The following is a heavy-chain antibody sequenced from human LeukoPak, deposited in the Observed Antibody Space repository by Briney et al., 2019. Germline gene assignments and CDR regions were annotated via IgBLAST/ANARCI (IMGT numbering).Heavy chain of an antibody. J-gene: IGHJ4*02. CDR2: ISYDGSNK. V-gene: IGHV3-30*03. Sequence: GGSLRLSCAASGFTFSSYGMHWVRQAPGKGLEWVAVISYDGSNKYYADSVKDRFTISRDNSKNTLYLQMNSLRAEDTAVYYCAAGGYSGSYFDYWGQGTLVTVSS. D-gene: IGHD1-26*01. CDR1: GFTFSSYG. CDR3: AAGGYSGSYFDY.